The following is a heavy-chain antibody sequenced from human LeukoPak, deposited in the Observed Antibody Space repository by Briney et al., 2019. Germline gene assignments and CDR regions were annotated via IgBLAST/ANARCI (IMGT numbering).Heavy chain of an antibody. CDR2: INPNSGDT. V-gene: IGHV1-2*02. CDR3: AAAPITGETHYYYYYYMDV. Sequence: ASVKVSCKASGYTFTGYSMHWVRQAPGQGLEWMGWINPNSGDTHYAQKFQGRVTMTRDTSISTAYMELSKLTSDDTALYYCAAAPITGETHYYYYYYMDVWGKGTAVPVPS. D-gene: IGHD7-27*01. CDR1: GYTFTGYS. J-gene: IGHJ6*03.